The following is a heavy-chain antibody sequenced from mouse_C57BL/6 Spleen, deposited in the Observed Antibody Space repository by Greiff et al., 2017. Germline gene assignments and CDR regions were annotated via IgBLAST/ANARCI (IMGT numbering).Heavy chain of an antibody. CDR1: GYTFTDYY. Sequence: VQLQQSGAELVRPGASVKLSCKASGYTFTDYYINWVKQRPGQGLEWIARIYPGSGNTYYNEKFKGKATLTAEKSSSTAYMQLSSLTSEDSAVYFCARSRDNYYGSSYGYWGQGTTLTVSS. CDR2: IYPGSGNT. CDR3: ARSRDNYYGSSYGY. J-gene: IGHJ2*01. V-gene: IGHV1-76*01. D-gene: IGHD1-1*01.